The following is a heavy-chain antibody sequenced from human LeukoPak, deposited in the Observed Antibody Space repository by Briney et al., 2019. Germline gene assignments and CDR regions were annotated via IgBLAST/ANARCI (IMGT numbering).Heavy chain of an antibody. CDR3: ARDYLGRLDS. Sequence: PSETLSLICIVSGGSISSSTYYWVWIRQPPGKGLEWLGSIYYTGSTYYNPSLKSRVAISVDTSKNQFSLKLTSVTAADTAVYYCARDYLGRLDSWGQGALVTVSS. J-gene: IGHJ4*02. CDR1: GGSISSSTYY. V-gene: IGHV4-39*07. D-gene: IGHD3-16*02. CDR2: IYYTGST.